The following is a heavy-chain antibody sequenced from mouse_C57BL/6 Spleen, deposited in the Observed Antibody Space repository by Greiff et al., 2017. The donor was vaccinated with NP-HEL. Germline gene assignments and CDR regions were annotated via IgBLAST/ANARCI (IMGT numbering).Heavy chain of an antibody. J-gene: IGHJ2*01. D-gene: IGHD2-1*01. CDR1: GYTFTSYW. Sequence: QVHVKQPGTELVKPGASVKLSCKASGYTFTSYWMHWVKQRPGQGLEWIGNINPSNGGTNYNEKFKSKATLTVDKSSSTAYMQLSSLTSEDSAVYYCARWNYGKEGFYFDYWGQGTTLTVSS. CDR2: INPSNGGT. CDR3: ARWNYGKEGFYFDY. V-gene: IGHV1-53*01.